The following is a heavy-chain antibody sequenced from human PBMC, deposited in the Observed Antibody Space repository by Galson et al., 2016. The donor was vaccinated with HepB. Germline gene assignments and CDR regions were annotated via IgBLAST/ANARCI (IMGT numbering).Heavy chain of an antibody. Sequence: QSGAEVKASGESLRISCKGSEYIFTNFWIGWVRQMPGKGLEWMGIIHPGDSDTRYSPSLPGQVTFSVDKSITTAYLHWTSLKASDTAMYYCARSQSGTYFDYWGQGTLVTVSS. CDR2: IHPGDSDT. CDR1: EYIFTNFW. J-gene: IGHJ4*02. D-gene: IGHD1-26*01. CDR3: ARSQSGTYFDY. V-gene: IGHV5-51*01.